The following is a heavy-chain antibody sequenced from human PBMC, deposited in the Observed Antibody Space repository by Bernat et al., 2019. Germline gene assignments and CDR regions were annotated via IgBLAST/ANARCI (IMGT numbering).Heavy chain of an antibody. V-gene: IGHV3-21*01. CDR1: GFTFSSYS. D-gene: IGHD3-16*01. J-gene: IGHJ6*02. CDR2: ISSSGSYI. Sequence: EVQLVESGGGLVKPGGSLRLSCAASGFTFSSYSMNWVRQAPGKGLGGVSSISSSGSYIYYADSVKGRFTISRDNAKNSLYLQMNSLRAEDTAVYYCARDSGIREVMRYPYGMDVWGQGTTVTVSS. CDR3: ARDSGIREVMRYPYGMDV.